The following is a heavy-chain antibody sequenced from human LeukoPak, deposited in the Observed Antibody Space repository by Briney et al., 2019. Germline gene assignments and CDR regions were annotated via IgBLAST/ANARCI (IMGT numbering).Heavy chain of an antibody. J-gene: IGHJ3*02. Sequence: SETLSLTCTVSGGSISSYYWSWIRRPAGKGLEWIGRIYTGGSTNYNPSLKSRVTMSVDTSKNQFSLKLSSVTAADTAVCYCASDGPVAYYDFWSGYSSGAFDIWGQGTMVTVSS. CDR3: ASDGPVAYYDFWSGYSSGAFDI. V-gene: IGHV4-4*07. D-gene: IGHD3-3*01. CDR1: GGSISSYY. CDR2: IYTGGST.